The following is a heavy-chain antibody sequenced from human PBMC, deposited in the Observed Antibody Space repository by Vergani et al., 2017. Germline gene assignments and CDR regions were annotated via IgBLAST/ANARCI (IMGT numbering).Heavy chain of an antibody. D-gene: IGHD6-13*01. CDR2: VYYSGTT. CDR3: AGDTHSWQRADR. Sequence: QLQLQESDSGLVNPSQTLSLTCTLSGDAISRDTYSWNWVRQPPGKPLEWIGSVYYSGTTYYNPSLGGRVTMSIDKSKNHFSLTLTSVTAADSAIYYCAGDTHSWQRADRWGQGLLVSVSS. CDR1: GDAISRDTYS. V-gene: IGHV4-30-2*01. J-gene: IGHJ5*02.